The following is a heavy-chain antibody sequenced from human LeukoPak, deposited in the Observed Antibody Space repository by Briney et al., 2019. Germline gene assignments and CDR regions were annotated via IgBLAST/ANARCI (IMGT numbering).Heavy chain of an antibody. CDR2: MNPNSGNT. D-gene: IGHD3-3*01. J-gene: IGHJ5*02. Sequence: ASVKVSCKASGYTFTSYGINWVRQATGQGLEWMGWMNPNSGNTGYAQKFQGRVTITRNTSISTAYMELSSLRSEDTAVYYCARVLPSIFGVVVDRFDPWGQGTLVTVSS. CDR1: GYTFTSYG. CDR3: ARVLPSIFGVVVDRFDP. V-gene: IGHV1-8*03.